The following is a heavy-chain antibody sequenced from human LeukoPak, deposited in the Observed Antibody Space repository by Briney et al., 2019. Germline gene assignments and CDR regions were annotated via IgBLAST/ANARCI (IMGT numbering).Heavy chain of an antibody. CDR2: IYYSGNT. Sequence: SETLSLTCTVSGGSLSSSNYYWGWIRQPPGKGLGWIGNIYYSGNTYYNPSLKSRVTISVDTSKNQYSLKLTSVTAADTAVYDCATTADQLTPLGYWGQGTLVTVSS. V-gene: IGHV4-39*01. D-gene: IGHD2-2*01. CDR3: ATTADQLTPLGY. J-gene: IGHJ4*02. CDR1: GGSLSSSNYY.